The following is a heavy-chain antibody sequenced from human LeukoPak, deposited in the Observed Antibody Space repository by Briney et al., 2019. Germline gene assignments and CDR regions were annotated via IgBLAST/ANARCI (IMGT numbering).Heavy chain of an antibody. Sequence: SDTLSLTCAVSGGSISCYYWSWIRQPPRKGLEWVTYIPYSGSTNYNPSLKSRITISVDTSKNQFSLKLSSVTAADAAVYYCARGGIVGATGGDYYYYYMDVWGKGTTVTVYS. J-gene: IGHJ6*03. CDR1: GGSISCYY. CDR3: ARGGIVGATGGDYYYYYMDV. D-gene: IGHD1-26*01. V-gene: IGHV4-59*07. CDR2: IPYSGST.